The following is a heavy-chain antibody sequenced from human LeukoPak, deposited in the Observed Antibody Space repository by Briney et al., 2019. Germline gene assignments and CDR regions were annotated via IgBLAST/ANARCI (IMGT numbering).Heavy chain of an antibody. CDR1: GFTFSSYS. J-gene: IGHJ5*02. D-gene: IGHD3-3*01. Sequence: GGSLRLSCAASGFTFSSYSMNWVRQAPGKGLEWVSSISSSSSYIYYADSVKGRFTISRDNAKNSLYLQMNSLRAEDTAVYYCARDQTSTYDFWSGYRYNWFDPWGQGTLVTVSS. V-gene: IGHV3-21*01. CDR3: ARDQTSTYDFWSGYRYNWFDP. CDR2: ISSSSSYI.